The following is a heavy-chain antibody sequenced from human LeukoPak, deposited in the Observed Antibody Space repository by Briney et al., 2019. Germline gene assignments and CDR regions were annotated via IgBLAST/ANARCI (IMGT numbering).Heavy chain of an antibody. D-gene: IGHD6-13*01. CDR3: ARYTSSWHTLDF. V-gene: IGHV4-39*01. Sequence: PSETLSLTCTVSGGSISSGSYSWGWIRQPPGKGLEWIATISYTGYIYYNPSLKSRVTISVDTSKSQFSLKLTSVNAADTAVYYCARYTSSWHTLDFWGQGTLATVSS. CDR2: ISYTGYI. J-gene: IGHJ4*02. CDR1: GGSISSGSYS.